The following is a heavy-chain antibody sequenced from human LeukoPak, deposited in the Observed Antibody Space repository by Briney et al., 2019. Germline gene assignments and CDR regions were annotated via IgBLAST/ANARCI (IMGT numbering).Heavy chain of an antibody. V-gene: IGHV1-8*01. D-gene: IGHD6-13*01. CDR1: GYTYTSYD. CDR2: MNPNSGNT. Sequence: ASVKVSCKASGYTYTSYDINWVRQATGQGLEWMGRMNPNSGNTGYAQKFQGRVTMTSNTSISTAYMELSSLRSEDTAVYYCARDYSAGLDYWGQGTLVTVSS. J-gene: IGHJ4*02. CDR3: ARDYSAGLDY.